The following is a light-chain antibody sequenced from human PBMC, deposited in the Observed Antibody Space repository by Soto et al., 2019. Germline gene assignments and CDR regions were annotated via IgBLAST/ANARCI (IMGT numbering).Light chain of an antibody. CDR3: QQYNNWPWT. V-gene: IGKV3-15*01. CDR2: GAF. J-gene: IGKJ1*01. Sequence: EIVMTQSPAPLSVSPGERATLSCRASQSISSDLAWYQQKPGQAPRLFIYGAFTRATGIPARISGSGSGTEFTLTISVLQSEDVSVYYCQQYNNWPWTFGQGTKVEI. CDR1: QSISSD.